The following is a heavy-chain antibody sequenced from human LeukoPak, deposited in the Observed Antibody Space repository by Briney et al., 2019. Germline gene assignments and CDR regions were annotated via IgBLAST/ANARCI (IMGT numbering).Heavy chain of an antibody. J-gene: IGHJ4*02. V-gene: IGHV1-24*01. CDR3: ATAPYVDTAMVSPNY. CDR1: GYTLTELS. CDR2: FDPEDGET. D-gene: IGHD5-18*01. Sequence: ASVKVSCKVSGYTLTELSMHWVRQAPGKGLEWMGGFDPEDGETIYAQKFQGRVTMTEDTSTDTAYMELSSLRSEDTAVYYCATAPYVDTAMVSPNYWGQGTLVTVSS.